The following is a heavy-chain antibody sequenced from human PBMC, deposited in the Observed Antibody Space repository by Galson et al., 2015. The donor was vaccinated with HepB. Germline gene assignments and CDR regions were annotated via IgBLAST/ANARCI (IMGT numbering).Heavy chain of an antibody. J-gene: IGHJ4*02. V-gene: IGHV1-2*02. CDR2: INPNTGGT. Sequence: SVKVSCKASGYTFTGYYVHWVRQAPGQGLEWMGWINPNTGGTHYAQKFQGRVTMTRDTSINTAYMEVTRPRSDDTAVYYCARDSTMVRGVIIGYWGQGTLVTVSS. CDR3: ARDSTMVRGVIIGY. D-gene: IGHD3-10*01. CDR1: GYTFTGYY.